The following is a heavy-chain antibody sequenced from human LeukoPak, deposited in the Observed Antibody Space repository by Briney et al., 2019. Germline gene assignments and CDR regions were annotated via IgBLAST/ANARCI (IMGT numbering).Heavy chain of an antibody. Sequence: ASVKVSCKASGYTFTKYAMNWVRQAPGQGLEWMGWINTKTGNLTSAQGFTGRFVFSLDTSVSTAYLQISSLKAEDTAVYYCAISPVYYDILTGYYKASPLDYWGQGTLVTVSS. CDR3: AISPVYYDILTGYYKASPLDY. CDR1: GYTFTKYA. CDR2: INTKTGNL. J-gene: IGHJ4*02. V-gene: IGHV7-4-1*02. D-gene: IGHD3-9*01.